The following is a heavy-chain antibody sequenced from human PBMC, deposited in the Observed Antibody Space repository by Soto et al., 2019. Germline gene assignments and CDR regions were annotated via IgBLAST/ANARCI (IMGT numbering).Heavy chain of an antibody. CDR2: LYPGDSDT. Sequence: GESLKISCKGSGYTFTNHWIGWVRQMPGKGLEWMGFLYPGDSDTRYSPSFQGQVTFSADKSITTVFLQWSSLKASDTAIYYCATHTLIGYSSGMDVWGQGTTVTVSS. CDR3: ATHTLIGYSSGMDV. CDR1: GYTFTNHW. V-gene: IGHV5-51*01. D-gene: IGHD3-9*01. J-gene: IGHJ6*02.